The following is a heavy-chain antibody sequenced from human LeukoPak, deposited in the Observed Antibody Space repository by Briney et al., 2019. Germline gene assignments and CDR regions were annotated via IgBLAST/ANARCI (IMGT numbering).Heavy chain of an antibody. CDR1: GYSFTSYW. V-gene: IGHV5-51*01. J-gene: IGHJ5*02. CDR3: ARRVQIAVAGGRAPDEKNWFDP. Sequence: GESLKISCKGSGYSFTSYWIGWARQMPGKGLEWMGIIYPGDSDTRYSPSFQGQVTISADKSISTAYLQWSSPKASDTAMYYCARRVQIAVAGGRAPDEKNWFDPWGQGTLVTVSS. CDR2: IYPGDSDT. D-gene: IGHD6-19*01.